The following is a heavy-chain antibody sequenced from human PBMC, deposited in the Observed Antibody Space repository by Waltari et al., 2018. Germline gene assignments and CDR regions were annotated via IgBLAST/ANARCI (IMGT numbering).Heavy chain of an antibody. V-gene: IGHV3-30*01. CDR1: GFTFSSYA. D-gene: IGHD3-16*01. J-gene: IGHJ4*02. Sequence: VQLVESGGGLVQPGRSLRLSCAASGFTFSSYAMHWVRQAPGKGLEWVAVISYDGSNKYYADSVKGRFTISRDNSKNTLYLQMNSLRAEDTAVYYCARDPARGIFDYWGQGTLVTVSS. CDR3: ARDPARGIFDY. CDR2: ISYDGSNK.